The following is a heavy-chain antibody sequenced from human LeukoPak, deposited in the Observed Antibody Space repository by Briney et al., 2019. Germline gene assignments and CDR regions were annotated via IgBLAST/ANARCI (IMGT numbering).Heavy chain of an antibody. CDR2: IIPIFGTA. Sequence: SVKVPCKASGGTFSSYAISWVRQAPGQGLEWMGGIIPIFGTANYAQKFQGRVTITADESTSTAYMELSSLRSEDTAVYYCARGYYGSGSYSGTDYWGQGTLVTVSS. J-gene: IGHJ4*02. V-gene: IGHV1-69*13. CDR3: ARGYYGSGSYSGTDY. D-gene: IGHD3-10*01. CDR1: GGTFSSYA.